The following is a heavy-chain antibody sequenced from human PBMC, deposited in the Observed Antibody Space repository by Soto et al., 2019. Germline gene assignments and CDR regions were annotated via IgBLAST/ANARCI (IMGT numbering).Heavy chain of an antibody. CDR1: GFTFSSYA. CDR2: ISGSGHSI. D-gene: IGHD2-15*01. Sequence: GGSLRLSCAGSGFTFSSYAMSWVRQAPGKGLEWVSGISGSGHSIYYADSVKGRFTISRDNSKNTLYLQENNLRAEDTAVYYCAKAVEYCSGGSCYSWGEYFYGMDVWGQGTTVTVSS. V-gene: IGHV3-23*01. CDR3: AKAVEYCSGGSCYSWGEYFYGMDV. J-gene: IGHJ6*02.